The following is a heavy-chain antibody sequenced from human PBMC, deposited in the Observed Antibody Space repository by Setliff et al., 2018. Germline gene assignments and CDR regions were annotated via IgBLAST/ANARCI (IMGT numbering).Heavy chain of an antibody. J-gene: IGHJ4*02. CDR1: GFTFSSYW. Sequence: GGSLRLSCAASGFTFSSYWMSWVRQAPGKGLEWVANIKQDGSEKYYVDSVKGRFTISRDNAKNSLYLQMNSLRAEDTAVYYCAKADIVVVPAAMAFDYWGQGTLVTVSS. D-gene: IGHD2-2*01. CDR3: AKADIVVVPAAMAFDY. CDR2: IKQDGSEK. V-gene: IGHV3-7*03.